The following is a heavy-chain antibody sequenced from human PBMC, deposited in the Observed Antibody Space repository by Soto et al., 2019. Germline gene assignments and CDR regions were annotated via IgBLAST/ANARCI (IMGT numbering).Heavy chain of an antibody. CDR3: ARVAGWGDLVDY. D-gene: IGHD2-21*02. V-gene: IGHV3-30-3*01. J-gene: IGHJ4*02. CDR1: GFTFSSYA. CDR2: ISYDGSNK. Sequence: QVQLVASGGGVVQPGRSLRLSCAASGFTFSSYAMHWVRQAPGKGLEWVAVISYDGSNKYYADSVKGRFTISSDNSKNTLYLQMNSLRAEDTAVYYCARVAGWGDLVDYWGQGTLVTFSS.